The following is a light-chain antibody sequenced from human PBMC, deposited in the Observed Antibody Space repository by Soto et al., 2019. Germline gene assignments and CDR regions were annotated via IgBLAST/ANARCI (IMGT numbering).Light chain of an antibody. CDR1: QSVSSN. CDR2: GAS. J-gene: IGKJ5*01. CDR3: QKYGSSPIT. V-gene: IGKV3-20*01. Sequence: ETVMPQSPATLSVSPGERATLSCRASQSVSSNLAWYQQKTGQPPRLIIYGASSRATGNPDRFSGSGSGTDFTLTISRLEPEEFAVYYCQKYGSSPITCGQGTRRDIK.